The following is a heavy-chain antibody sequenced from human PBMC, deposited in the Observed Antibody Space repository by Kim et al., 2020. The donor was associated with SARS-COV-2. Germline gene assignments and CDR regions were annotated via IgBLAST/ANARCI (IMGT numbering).Heavy chain of an antibody. Sequence: YNPSLKSRVTISVDTSKNQFSLRLSSVTAADTSLYYCASRPLTRGGYFDYWGQGTLVTVSS. D-gene: IGHD3-9*01. CDR3: ASRPLTRGGYFDY. J-gene: IGHJ4*02. V-gene: IGHV4-34*01.